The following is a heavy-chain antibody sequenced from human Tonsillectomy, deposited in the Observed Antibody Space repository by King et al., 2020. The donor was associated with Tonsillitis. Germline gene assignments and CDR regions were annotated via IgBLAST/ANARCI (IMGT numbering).Heavy chain of an antibody. CDR2: IKQDGSET. CDR1: GFTLSTFW. J-gene: IGHJ2*01. CDR3: VRGAGWYFDL. V-gene: IGHV3-7*03. D-gene: IGHD1-14*01. Sequence: VQLVESGGGLVQPGGSLRLSCAASGFTLSTFWMKWARQAPGKGLEWVATIKQDGSETHYADSVNGRFTISRDNAENSLFLQMNSLRVEDTAVYYCVRGAGWYFDLWGRGGLVTVSS.